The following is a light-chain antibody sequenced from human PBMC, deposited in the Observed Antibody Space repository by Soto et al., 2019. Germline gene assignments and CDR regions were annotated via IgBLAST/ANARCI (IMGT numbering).Light chain of an antibody. CDR3: QQYGSPWT. J-gene: IGKJ1*01. CDR1: QSVSGSY. CDR2: GAS. Sequence: EIVLTQSPGTLSLSPGERATLSCRASQSVSGSYLAWYQQKPGQSPRLLIYGASSRATGIPDRFSGSGSGTDFTRTISRLEPEDFAVYFCQQYGSPWTFGQGTMVEIK. V-gene: IGKV3-20*01.